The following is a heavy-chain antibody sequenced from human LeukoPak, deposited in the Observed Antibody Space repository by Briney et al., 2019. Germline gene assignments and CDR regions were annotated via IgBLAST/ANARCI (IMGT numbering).Heavy chain of an antibody. CDR1: GGSFSGYY. J-gene: IGHJ3*02. D-gene: IGHD6-19*01. CDR2: INHSGST. Sequence: SETLSLTCAVYGGSFSGYYWSWICQPPGKGLEWIGEINHSGSTNYNPSLKSRVTISVDTSKNQFSLKLSSVTAADTAVYYCARESRDGSGAFDIWGQGTMVTVSS. CDR3: ARESRDGSGAFDI. V-gene: IGHV4-34*01.